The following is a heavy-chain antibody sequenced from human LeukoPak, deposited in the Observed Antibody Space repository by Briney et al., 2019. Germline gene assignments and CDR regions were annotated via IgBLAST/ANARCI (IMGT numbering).Heavy chain of an antibody. CDR2: INPSGGST. CDR3: ARSWELNSDFDY. CDR1: GYTFSNYY. V-gene: IGHV1-46*01. D-gene: IGHD1-26*01. J-gene: IGHJ4*02. Sequence: ASVKVSCKASGYTFSNYYMHWVRQAPGQGLEWMGMINPSGGSTSYAQKFQGRVTMTRDTSTSTVYMELSSLRSEDTAVYYCARSWELNSDFDYWGQGTLVTVSS.